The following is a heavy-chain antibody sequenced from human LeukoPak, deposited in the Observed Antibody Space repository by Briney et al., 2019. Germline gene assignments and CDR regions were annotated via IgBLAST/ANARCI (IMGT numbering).Heavy chain of an antibody. Sequence: ASVKVSCKVSGYTLTELSMHWVRQAPGKGLEWMGGFDPEDGETIYAQKFQGRVTMTEDTSTDTAYMELSSLRSGDTAVYYCATDAVAGTEGWFDPWGQGTLVTVSS. CDR1: GYTLTELS. CDR2: FDPEDGET. J-gene: IGHJ5*02. CDR3: ATDAVAGTEGWFDP. D-gene: IGHD6-19*01. V-gene: IGHV1-24*01.